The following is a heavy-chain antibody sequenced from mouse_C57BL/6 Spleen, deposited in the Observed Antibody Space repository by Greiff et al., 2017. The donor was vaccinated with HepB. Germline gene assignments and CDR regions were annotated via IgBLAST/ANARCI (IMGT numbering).Heavy chain of an antibody. Sequence: VQLQQSGAELARPGASVKLSCKASGYTFTSYGISWVKQRTGQGLEWIGEIYPRSGNTYYNEKFKGKATLTADKYSSTAYMELRSLTSEDSAFYFCARRRGTVVATRYFDVWGTGTTVTVSS. D-gene: IGHD1-1*01. V-gene: IGHV1-81*01. CDR2: IYPRSGNT. CDR1: GYTFTSYG. J-gene: IGHJ1*03. CDR3: ARRRGTVVATRYFDV.